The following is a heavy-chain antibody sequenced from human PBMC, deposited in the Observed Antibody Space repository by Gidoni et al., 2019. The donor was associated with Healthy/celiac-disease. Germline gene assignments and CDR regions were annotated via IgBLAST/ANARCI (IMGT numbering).Heavy chain of an antibody. D-gene: IGHD3-16*02. V-gene: IGHV4-59*01. CDR2: IYYSGST. Sequence: QVQLQESGPGLVKPSETLSLTCTVSGCPISRYYWSWLRQPPGKGLEWIGYIYYSGSTNYNPSLKSRVTISVDTSKNQFSLKLSSVTAADTAVYYCATHYDYVWGSYRPWYFDLWGRGTLVTVSS. CDR3: ATHYDYVWGSYRPWYFDL. J-gene: IGHJ2*01. CDR1: GCPISRYY.